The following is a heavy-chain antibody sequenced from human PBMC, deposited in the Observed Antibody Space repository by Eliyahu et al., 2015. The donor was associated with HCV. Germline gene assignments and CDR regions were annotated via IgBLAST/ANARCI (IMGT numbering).Heavy chain of an antibody. J-gene: IGHJ5*02. V-gene: IGHV1-2*02. Sequence: QVQLVQSGAEVKKPGASVKVSCKASGYTFTGYYMHWVRQAPGQGLEWMGWINPNSGGXNXAQKXQGRVTMTRDTSISTAYMELSRLRSDDTAVYYCARVRGGWSDSPYNWFDPWGQGTLVTVSS. CDR3: ARVRGGWSDSPYNWFDP. CDR2: INPNSGGX. CDR1: GYTFTGYY. D-gene: IGHD6-19*01.